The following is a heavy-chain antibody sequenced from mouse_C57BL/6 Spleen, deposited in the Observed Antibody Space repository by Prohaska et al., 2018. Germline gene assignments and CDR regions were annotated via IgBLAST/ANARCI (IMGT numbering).Heavy chain of an antibody. CDR1: GYTFTTYG. J-gene: IGHJ4*01. Sequence: QNQLVQSGPELKKPGETVKISCKASGYTFTTYGMSRVKEAPGKGLKWMGWINSYSGVPTYAVYFKGRFAFSLETSASTAYFQINNLNNEDTSTYFCARSVRGAMDYWGQGTSVTVSS. CDR2: INSYSGVP. V-gene: IGHV9-3*01. CDR3: ARSVRGAMDY. D-gene: IGHD2-14*01.